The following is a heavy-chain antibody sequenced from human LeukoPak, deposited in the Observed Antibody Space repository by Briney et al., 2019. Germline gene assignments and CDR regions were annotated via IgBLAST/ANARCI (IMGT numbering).Heavy chain of an antibody. CDR3: ARDHLLWFGELFVDY. J-gene: IGHJ4*02. Sequence: GGSLRLSCAASGFTFSSYAMHWVRQAPGKGLEWVAVISYDGSNKYYADSVKGRFTISRDNAKNSLYLQMNSLRAEDTAVYYCARDHLLWFGELFVDYWGQGTLVTVSS. CDR2: ISYDGSNK. CDR1: GFTFSSYA. D-gene: IGHD3-10*01. V-gene: IGHV3-30-3*01.